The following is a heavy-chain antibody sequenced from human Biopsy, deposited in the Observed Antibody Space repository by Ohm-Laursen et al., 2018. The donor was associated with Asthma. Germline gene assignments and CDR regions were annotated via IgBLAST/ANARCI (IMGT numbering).Heavy chain of an antibody. CDR3: ASDFPKDYVRYNVQF. D-gene: IGHD4-17*01. V-gene: IGHV1-24*01. CDR2: HDHAEGGT. Sequence: ASVKVSCKISGYSLTDLSMHWVRQAPGQGLEWMGGHDHAEGGTVNARRFQGRVTMTEDTSTDTAYMELSSLSSDDTAVYYCASDFPKDYVRYNVQFWGQGTLVTVSS. J-gene: IGHJ4*02. CDR1: GYSLTDLS.